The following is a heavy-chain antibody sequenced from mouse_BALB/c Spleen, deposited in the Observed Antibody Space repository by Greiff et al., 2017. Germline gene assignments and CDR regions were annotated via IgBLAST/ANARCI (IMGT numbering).Heavy chain of an antibody. CDR3: ARGGYYGSKDYFDY. J-gene: IGHJ2*01. D-gene: IGHD1-1*01. V-gene: IGHV5-6-5*01. Sequence: EVKVEESGGGLVKPGGSLKLSCAASGFTFSSYAMSWVRQTPEKRLEWVASISSGGSTYYPDSVKGRFTISRDNARNILYLQMSSLRSEDTAMYYCARGGYYGSKDYFDYWGQGTTLTVSS. CDR1: GFTFSSYA. CDR2: ISSGGST.